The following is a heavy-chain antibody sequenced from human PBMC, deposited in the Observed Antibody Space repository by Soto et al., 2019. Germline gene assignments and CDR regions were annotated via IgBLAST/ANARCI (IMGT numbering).Heavy chain of an antibody. CDR2: IYSAGTT. CDR3: AANWRGAYEGLFDL. D-gene: IGHD1-1*01. V-gene: IGHV4-4*07. J-gene: IGHJ3*01. Sequence: QVQLRESGPGLVKPSETLSLTCNVSGGPISGYYWNWVRQPAGKGLEWIGRIYSAGTTDLNPSLTSRVIMSVDTSSNQFSLKLLSVTAADTAVYYCAANWRGAYEGLFDLWGQGTTVTVSS. CDR1: GGPISGYY.